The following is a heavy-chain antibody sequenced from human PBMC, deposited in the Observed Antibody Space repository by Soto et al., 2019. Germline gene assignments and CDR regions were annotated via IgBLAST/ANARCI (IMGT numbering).Heavy chain of an antibody. CDR1: GGYIISSSYY. D-gene: IGHD3-10*01. CDR2: IYYSGST. Sequence: SVTMCVTCTVAGGYIISSSYYWGRKRKPPGKGLEWIGSIYYSGSTYYNPSLKSRVTISVDTSKNQFSLELSSVTAADTAVYYCARSPLKLLWFGELSMGWGQGTLVTSPQ. CDR3: ARSPLKLLWFGELSMG. J-gene: IGHJ4*02. V-gene: IGHV4-39*01.